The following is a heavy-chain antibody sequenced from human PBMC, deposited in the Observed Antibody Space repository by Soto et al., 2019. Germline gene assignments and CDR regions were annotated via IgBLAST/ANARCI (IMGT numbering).Heavy chain of an antibody. CDR1: GFTFSSYA. CDR2: ISGSGGST. D-gene: IGHD2-15*01. J-gene: IGHJ4*02. V-gene: IGHV3-23*01. Sequence: LRLSCAASGFTFSSYAMSWVRQAPGKGLEWVSAISGSGGSTYYADSVKGRFTISRDNSKNTLYLQMNSLRAEDTAVYYCAKVPPPTGYCSGGSCYPTHYFDYWGQGTLVTVSS. CDR3: AKVPPPTGYCSGGSCYPTHYFDY.